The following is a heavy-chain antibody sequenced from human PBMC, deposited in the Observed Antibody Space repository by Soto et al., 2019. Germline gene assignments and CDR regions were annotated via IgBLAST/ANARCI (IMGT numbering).Heavy chain of an antibody. V-gene: IGHV5-51*01. J-gene: IGHJ4*02. D-gene: IGHD1-1*01. CDR3: ARLSPKTGVVDY. Sequence: ESLKISCKGAGYRLDGAWIGWVRQMPGKGLEWMGIIKPGGSDLRYSPSFRGQVTISADAAVNTAFLQWNSLKASDTAMYYCARLSPKTGVVDYWAQGTRVTLSS. CDR1: GYRLDGAW. CDR2: IKPGGSDL.